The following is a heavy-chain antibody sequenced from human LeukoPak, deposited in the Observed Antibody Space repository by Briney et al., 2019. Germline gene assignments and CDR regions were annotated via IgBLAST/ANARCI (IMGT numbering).Heavy chain of an antibody. J-gene: IGHJ4*02. D-gene: IGHD2-21*02. CDR1: GFTFSTYG. Sequence: GGSLRLSCAASGFTFSTYGLTWVRQAPGKGLEWVSTISHTGGGTYYADSVKGRFTISRDNSKNTLYLQMNSLRAEDTAVYYCAKDGTGCGGDCYSDYWGQGTLVTVSS. CDR3: AKDGTGCGGDCYSDY. V-gene: IGHV3-23*01. CDR2: ISHTGGGT.